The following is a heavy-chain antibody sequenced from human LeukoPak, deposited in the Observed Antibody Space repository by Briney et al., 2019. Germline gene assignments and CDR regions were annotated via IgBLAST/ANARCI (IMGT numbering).Heavy chain of an antibody. V-gene: IGHV1-2*02. CDR1: GYTFTGYY. J-gene: IGHJ6*03. D-gene: IGHD6-13*01. CDR3: ARDRIAAAGGYYYYMDV. Sequence: ASVKVSCKASGYTFTGYYMHWVRQAPGQGLEWMGWINPNSGGTNYAQKFQGRVTMTRDTSISTAYMELSRLRSDDTAVYYCARDRIAAAGGYYYYMDVWGKGTTVTVSS. CDR2: INPNSGGT.